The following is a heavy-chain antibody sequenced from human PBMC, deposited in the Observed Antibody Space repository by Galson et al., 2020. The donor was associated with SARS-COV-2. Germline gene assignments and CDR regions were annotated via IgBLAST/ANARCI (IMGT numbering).Heavy chain of an antibody. Sequence: QLGESLKISCAASGFTFSSYGMHWVRQAPGKGLEWVAVISYDGSNKYYADSVKGRFTISRDNSKNTLYLQMNSLRAEDTAVYYCAKDDQTPELLCFGVLPYYGMDVWGQGTTVTVSS. CDR2: ISYDGSNK. CDR3: AKDDQTPELLCFGVLPYYGMDV. D-gene: IGHD3-10*01. V-gene: IGHV3-30*18. CDR1: GFTFSSYG. J-gene: IGHJ6*02.